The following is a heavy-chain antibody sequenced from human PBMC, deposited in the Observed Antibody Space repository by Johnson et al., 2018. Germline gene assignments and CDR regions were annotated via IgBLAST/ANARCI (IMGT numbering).Heavy chain of an antibody. J-gene: IGHJ3*02. D-gene: IGHD2-15*01. V-gene: IGHV3-74*02. CDR1: GFSFTYYW. CDR2: IKSDGTGT. CDR3: ARDWVVVAATDAFDI. Sequence: VQLVQSGGGLVQPGRSLRLSCAASGFSFTYYWIHWVRQAPGKGLVWVSRIKSDGTGTSYADSAKGRFPISTDNAKNTLYLQMNSLRAEDTDVYYCARDWVVVAATDAFDIWGQGTMVTVSS.